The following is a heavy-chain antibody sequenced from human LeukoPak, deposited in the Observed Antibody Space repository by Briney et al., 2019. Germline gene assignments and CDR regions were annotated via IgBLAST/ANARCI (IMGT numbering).Heavy chain of an antibody. D-gene: IGHD3-16*02. V-gene: IGHV3-30-3*01. J-gene: IGHJ4*02. CDR2: ISYDGSNK. CDR1: GFTFSSYA. Sequence: GGSLRLSCAASGFTFSSYAMHWVRQAPGKGLEWVAVISYDGSNKYYADSVKGRFTISRDNSKNTLYLQMNSPRAEDTAVYYCARDPAYDYVWGSYRPNYYFDYWGQGTLVTVSS. CDR3: ARDPAYDYVWGSYRPNYYFDY.